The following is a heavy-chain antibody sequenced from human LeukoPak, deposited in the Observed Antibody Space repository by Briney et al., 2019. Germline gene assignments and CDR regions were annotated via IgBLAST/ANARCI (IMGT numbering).Heavy chain of an antibody. Sequence: SETLSLTCTVSGGSITSSSSYYWGWIRQPPGKGLEWIGNIYYSGSTNYNPSLTSRVTISVDTSKNQFSLKLSSVTAADTAVYYCARDRRYTASWYQNYGSGGTYPTFDYWGQGTLVTVSS. CDR1: GGSITSSSSYY. J-gene: IGHJ4*02. D-gene: IGHD2-15*01. CDR3: ARDRRYTASWYQNYGSGGTYPTFDY. V-gene: IGHV4-39*02. CDR2: IYYSGST.